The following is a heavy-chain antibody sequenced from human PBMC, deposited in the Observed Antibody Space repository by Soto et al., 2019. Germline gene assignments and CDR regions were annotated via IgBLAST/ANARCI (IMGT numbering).Heavy chain of an antibody. CDR2: INHSGST. Sequence: SETLSLTCAVYGGSFSGYYWSWIRQPPGKGLEWIGEINHSGSTNYNPSLKSRVTKSVDTSKNQFSLKQSTVTAADTAVYYCARAGNDYVWGSYRHGFDYWGQGTLVTVSS. CDR1: GGSFSGYY. D-gene: IGHD3-16*02. V-gene: IGHV4-34*01. CDR3: ARAGNDYVWGSYRHGFDY. J-gene: IGHJ4*02.